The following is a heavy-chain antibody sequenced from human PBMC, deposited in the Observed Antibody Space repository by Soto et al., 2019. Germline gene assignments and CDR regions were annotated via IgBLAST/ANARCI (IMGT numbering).Heavy chain of an antibody. D-gene: IGHD1-26*01. CDR3: AKDSDPIVGATTFAFDI. CDR2: ISGSGGST. V-gene: IGHV3-23*01. J-gene: IGHJ3*02. CDR1: GFTFSSYA. Sequence: GGSLRLSCAASGFTFSSYAMSWVRQAPGKGLEWVSAISGSGGSTYYADSVKGRFTISRDNSKNTLYLQMNSLRAEDTAVYYCAKDSDPIVGATTFAFDIWGQGTMVTVSS.